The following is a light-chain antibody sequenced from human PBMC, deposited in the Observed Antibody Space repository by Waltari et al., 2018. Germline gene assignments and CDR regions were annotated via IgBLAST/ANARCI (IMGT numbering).Light chain of an antibody. V-gene: IGKV3-15*01. CDR2: DAS. J-gene: IGKJ5*01. CDR3: QQYNRWPPIT. CDR1: QSVSSN. Sequence: EIVMTQSPATLSVSPGETATLSCRASQSVSSNVAWYQKQPGQAPRLLIHDASTRAPSIPARFRCSGSGTEFTLTISSLQSEDFAVYYCQQYNRWPPITFGHGTRLEI.